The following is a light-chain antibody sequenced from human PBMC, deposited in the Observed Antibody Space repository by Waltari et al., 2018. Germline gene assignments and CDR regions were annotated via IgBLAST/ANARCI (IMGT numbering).Light chain of an antibody. CDR3: QHYLRLPVT. Sequence: EIVLTQSPGTLSLSVGERATVSCRARESVSRALACYQQKPCQAPRLLIYGASTRATGITDRFLGSGSGTDFCLTVSRLEPDDFAVYYCQHYLRLPVTFGQGTTVEI. CDR2: GAS. J-gene: IGKJ1*01. V-gene: IGKV3-20*01. CDR1: ESVSRA.